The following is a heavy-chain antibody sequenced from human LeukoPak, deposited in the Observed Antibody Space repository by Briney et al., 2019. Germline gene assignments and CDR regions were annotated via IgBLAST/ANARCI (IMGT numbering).Heavy chain of an antibody. V-gene: IGHV4-4*02. CDR3: ARDAVAGTRNWFDP. CDR1: GGSISSDKW. J-gene: IGHJ5*02. CDR2: VHHRKNT. Sequence: SGTLSLTCAVSGGSISSDKWWTWVRQPPGRGLEWIGEVHHRKNTNYSPSLKSRVTISVDKSKNQFSLKLSSVTAADTAVYYCARDAVAGTRNWFDPWGQGTLVTVSS. D-gene: IGHD6-19*01.